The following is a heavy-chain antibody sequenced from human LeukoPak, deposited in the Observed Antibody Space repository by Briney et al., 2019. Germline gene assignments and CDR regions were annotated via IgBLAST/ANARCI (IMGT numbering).Heavy chain of an antibody. CDR2: IYYSGST. J-gene: IGHJ4*02. V-gene: IGHV4-31*03. Sequence: PSETLSLTRTVSGGSISSGGYYWTWIRQHPGKGLERIGYIYYSGSTYYNPSLKSRLTISIDTSKNQFSLKLSSVTAADTAVYYCARSTDMVRGVIGYWGQGTLVTVSS. CDR3: ARSTDMVRGVIGY. D-gene: IGHD3-10*01. CDR1: GGSISSGGYY.